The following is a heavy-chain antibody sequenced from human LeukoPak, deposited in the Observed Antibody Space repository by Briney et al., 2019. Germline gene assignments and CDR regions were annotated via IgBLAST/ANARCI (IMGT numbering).Heavy chain of an antibody. CDR3: ARAVGGDGSGSL. V-gene: IGHV4-4*07. J-gene: IGHJ4*02. CDR2: IYTSGST. Sequence: SETLSLTCTVSGGSISSYYWSWIRQPAGKGLEWIGRIYTSGSTDYNPSLKSRVTMSVDMSTRQISLKLSSVTAADTAVHYCARAVGGDGSGSLWGPGTLVTVSS. D-gene: IGHD3-10*01. CDR1: GGSISSYY.